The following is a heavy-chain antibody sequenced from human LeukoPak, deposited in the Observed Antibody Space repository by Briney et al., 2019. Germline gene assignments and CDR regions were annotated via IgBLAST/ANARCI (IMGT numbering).Heavy chain of an antibody. J-gene: IGHJ6*02. CDR1: GYTFTSYG. Sequence: AASVKVSCKASGYTFTSYGISWVRQAPGQGLEWMGWISGYKGNTNYAQKLQGRVTMTTDTSSSTAYMELRSLRSDDTAVYYCARGYYDSGGYYYYYYGMDVWGQGTTVTVSS. V-gene: IGHV1-18*01. D-gene: IGHD3-22*01. CDR2: ISGYKGNT. CDR3: ARGYYDSGGYYYYYYGMDV.